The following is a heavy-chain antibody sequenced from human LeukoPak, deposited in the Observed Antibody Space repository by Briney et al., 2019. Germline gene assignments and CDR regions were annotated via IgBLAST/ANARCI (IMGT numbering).Heavy chain of an antibody. J-gene: IGHJ4*02. CDR1: GGSFSGYY. CDR2: INHSGST. CDR3: RYSSSWYPGFYYFDY. Sequence: SSETLSLTCAVYGGSFSGYYWSWIRQPPGKGLEWIGEINHSGSTNYNPSLKSRVTISVDTSKNQFSLKLSSATAADTAVYYCRYSSSWYPGFYYFDYWGQGTLVTVSS. V-gene: IGHV4-34*01. D-gene: IGHD6-13*01.